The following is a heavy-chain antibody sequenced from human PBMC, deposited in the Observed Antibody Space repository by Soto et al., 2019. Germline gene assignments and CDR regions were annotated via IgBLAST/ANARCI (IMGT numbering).Heavy chain of an antibody. Sequence: SETLSLTCAVYGGSFSAYYWSWIRQPPGKGLEWIGEINHIRSINYNPSLKSRVTISVDTSKNQFSLKLSSVTAADTAVYYCARDYTTTWARYLDYWGQGTLVTVSS. CDR3: ARDYTTTWARYLDY. CDR1: GGSFSAYY. CDR2: INHIRSI. V-gene: IGHV4-34*01. J-gene: IGHJ4*02. D-gene: IGHD1-1*01.